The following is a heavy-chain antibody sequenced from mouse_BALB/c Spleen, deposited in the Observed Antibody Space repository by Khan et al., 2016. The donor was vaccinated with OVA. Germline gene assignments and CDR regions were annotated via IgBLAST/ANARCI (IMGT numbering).Heavy chain of an antibody. V-gene: IGHV3-2*02. CDR3: ARIQGGDFDY. CDR2: ISYSGNT. Sequence: EVKLLESGPGLVKPSQSLSLTCTVTGYSITSDYAWNWIRQFPGNKLEWMGYISYSGNTKYNPSLKSRISITRDTSKNQFFLQLNFVTIEDTATYYCARIQGGDFDYWDQGTTLTVSS. J-gene: IGHJ2*01. CDR1: GYSITSDYA. D-gene: IGHD3-2*02.